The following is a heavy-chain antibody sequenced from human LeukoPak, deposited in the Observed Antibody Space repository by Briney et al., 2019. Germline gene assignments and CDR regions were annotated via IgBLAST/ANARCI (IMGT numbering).Heavy chain of an antibody. CDR1: GYTFHDYY. V-gene: IGHV1-2*02. CDR2: IKPSSGAT. Sequence: ASVKVSCKAVGYTFHDYYFYWVRHPPGQGLGWMGWIKPSSGATHYAPKFQGRVTMTRDTSISTAYMELTRLKFDDTAVYYCAEVTFNWFDPWGQGSLVTVSS. CDR3: AEVTFNWFDP. D-gene: IGHD2-21*02. J-gene: IGHJ5*02.